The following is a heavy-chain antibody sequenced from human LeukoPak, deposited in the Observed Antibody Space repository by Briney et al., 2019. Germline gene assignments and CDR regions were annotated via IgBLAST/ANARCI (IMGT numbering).Heavy chain of an antibody. CDR1: GFTFSHYG. V-gene: IGHV3-30*03. D-gene: IGHD4-17*01. CDR2: ISYDGSNK. CDR3: ARDISVHGRNWFDP. Sequence: GGSLRLSCAASGFTFSHYGMHWVRQAPGKGLEWVAVISYDGSNKYYVDSVKGRFTISRDNSKNTLYLQMNSLRAEDTAVYYCARDISVHGRNWFDPWGQGTLVTVSS. J-gene: IGHJ5*02.